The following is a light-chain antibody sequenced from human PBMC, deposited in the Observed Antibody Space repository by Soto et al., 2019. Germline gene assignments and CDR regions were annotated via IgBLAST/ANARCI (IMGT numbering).Light chain of an antibody. V-gene: IGKV1-5*03. CDR3: QQYSTTSLLT. CDR1: QSISSW. J-gene: IGKJ4*01. Sequence: DIPMTQSPSTLSASVGDRVTITCRASQSISSWLAWYQQKPGKVPKLLIYKASNLESGVSSRFSGSGSGTEFTLTISSLQPDDLATYYCQQYSTTSLLTFGGGTKVEIK. CDR2: KAS.